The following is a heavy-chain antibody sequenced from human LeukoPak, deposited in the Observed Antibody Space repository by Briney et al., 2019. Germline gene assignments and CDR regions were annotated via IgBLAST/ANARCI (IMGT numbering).Heavy chain of an antibody. V-gene: IGHV4-34*01. CDR1: GGSFSGYY. D-gene: IGHD3-3*01. CDR2: INHSGST. J-gene: IGHJ4*02. CDR3: ARVKRFQGMLDY. Sequence: SETLSLTCAVYGGSFSGYYWSWIRQPPGKGLERIGEINHSGSTNYNPSLKSRVTISVDTSKNQFSLKLSSVTAADTAVYYCARVKRFQGMLDYWGQGTLVTVSS.